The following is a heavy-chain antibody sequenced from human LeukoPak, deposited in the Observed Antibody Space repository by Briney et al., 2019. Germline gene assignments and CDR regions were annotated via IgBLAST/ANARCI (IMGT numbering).Heavy chain of an antibody. J-gene: IGHJ5*01. D-gene: IGHD3-10*01. V-gene: IGHV1-2*02. CDR1: GYTFTGYY. CDR2: INPNSGGT. CDR3: ARLGSEVRAPYNWFDP. Sequence: ASVKVSCKASGYTFTGYYMHWVRQAPGQGLEWMGWINPNSGGTNYAQKFQGRVTMTRDTSISTAYMELSRLRSDDTAVYYCARLGSEVRAPYNWFDPWGQGTMVTVSS.